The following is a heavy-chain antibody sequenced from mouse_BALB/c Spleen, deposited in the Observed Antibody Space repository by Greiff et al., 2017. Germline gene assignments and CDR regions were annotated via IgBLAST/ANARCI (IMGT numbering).Heavy chain of an antibody. CDR3: ARAGATDYFDY. Sequence: VQLKESGPGLVKPSQSLSLTCSVTGYSITSGYYWNWIRQFPGNKLEWMGYISYDGSNNYNPSLKNRISITRDTSKNQFFLKLNSVTTEDTATYYCARAGATDYFDYWGQGTTLTVSS. D-gene: IGHD3-1*01. V-gene: IGHV3-6*02. CDR1: GYSITSGYY. CDR2: ISYDGSN. J-gene: IGHJ2*01.